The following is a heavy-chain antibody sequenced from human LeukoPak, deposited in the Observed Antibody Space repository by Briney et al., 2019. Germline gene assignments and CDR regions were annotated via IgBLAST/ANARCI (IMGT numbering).Heavy chain of an antibody. V-gene: IGHV3-11*04. CDR1: GFTFSDYY. Sequence: PGGSLRLSCAASGFTFSDYYMSWIRQSPGEGRVWVSYISSSGSTIYYADCVKRRVTISRDNAKTTLYLKMNSPRAEETAVYYCAKDPGDWSGSYLERGAFEYWGQGTLVTVSS. CDR2: ISSSGSTI. CDR3: AKDPGDWSGSYLERGAFEY. D-gene: IGHD1-26*01. J-gene: IGHJ4*02.